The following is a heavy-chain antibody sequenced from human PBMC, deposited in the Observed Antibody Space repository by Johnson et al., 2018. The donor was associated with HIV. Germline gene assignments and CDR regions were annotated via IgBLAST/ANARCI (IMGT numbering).Heavy chain of an antibody. D-gene: IGHD6-13*01. CDR2: ISYDGSNK. CDR1: GFTFSSYA. J-gene: IGHJ3*02. CDR3: AKGPYSSSWYGVAFDI. Sequence: VQLLESGGGVVQPGRSLRLSCAASGFTFSSYAMHWVRQAPGKGLEWVAVISYDGSNKYYADSVKGRFTISRDNSKNTLYLQMNSLRGEETAVYYCAKGPYSSSWYGVAFDIWGQGTMVTVSS. V-gene: IGHV3-30*04.